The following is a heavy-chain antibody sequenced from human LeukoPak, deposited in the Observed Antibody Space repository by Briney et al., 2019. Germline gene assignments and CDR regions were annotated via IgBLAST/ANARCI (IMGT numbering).Heavy chain of an antibody. CDR3: ARDPPAVAANTYG. V-gene: IGHV3-66*01. CDR1: GVTVSNNY. J-gene: IGHJ4*02. CDR2: IYSGGST. Sequence: PGGSLRLSCAASGVTVSNNYMNWVRQAPGKGLEWVSLIYSGGSTYYADSVKGRFTISRDNSKNTLYLQMNSLRAEDTAVYYCARDPPAVAANTYGWGQGTLVTVPS. D-gene: IGHD6-6*01.